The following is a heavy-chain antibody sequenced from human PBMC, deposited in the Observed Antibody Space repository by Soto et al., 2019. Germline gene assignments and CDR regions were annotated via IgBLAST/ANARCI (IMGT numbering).Heavy chain of an antibody. J-gene: IGHJ4*02. CDR1: GGTFSSYT. D-gene: IGHD3-22*01. CDR2: IIPILGIA. Sequence: GASVKVSCKASGGTFSSYTISWVRQAPGQGLEWMGRIIPILGIANYAQKFQGRVTITADKSTSTAYMELSSLRSEDTAVYYCATNYYDSSGSFDYWGQGTLVTVSS. CDR3: ATNYYDSSGSFDY. V-gene: IGHV1-69*02.